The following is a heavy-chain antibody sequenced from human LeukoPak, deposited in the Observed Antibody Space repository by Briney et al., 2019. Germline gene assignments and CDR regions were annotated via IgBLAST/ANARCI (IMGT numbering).Heavy chain of an antibody. D-gene: IGHD5-24*01. CDR2: MNPNSGNT. CDR1: GYTFTSYD. CDR3: ARLAISREDFDY. Sequence: ASVKVSCKASGYTFTSYDINWVRQATGQGLEWMGWMNPNSGNTGYAQKFQGRVTITRNTSISTAYMELSSLRSEDTAVHYCARLAISREDFDYWGQGTLVTVSS. V-gene: IGHV1-8*03. J-gene: IGHJ4*02.